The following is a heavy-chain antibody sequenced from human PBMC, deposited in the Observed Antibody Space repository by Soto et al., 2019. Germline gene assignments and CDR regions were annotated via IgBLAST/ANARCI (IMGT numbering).Heavy chain of an antibody. CDR2: ISYDGSNK. V-gene: IGHV3-30*18. J-gene: IGHJ4*02. D-gene: IGHD5-12*01. Sequence: QVQLVESGGGVVQPGRSLRLSCAASGFTFSSYGMHWVRQAPGKGLEWVAVISYDGSNKYYADSVKGRFTISRDNSKNTVYLQMNRLRAEDTAVYCCAKDRYDSSYFDYWGQGTLVTVSS. CDR3: AKDRYDSSYFDY. CDR1: GFTFSSYG.